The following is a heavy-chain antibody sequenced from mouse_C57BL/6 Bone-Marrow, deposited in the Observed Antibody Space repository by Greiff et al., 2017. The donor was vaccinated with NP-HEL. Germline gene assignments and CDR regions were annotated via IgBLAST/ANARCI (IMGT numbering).Heavy chain of an antibody. CDR3: ARHEEEDYDRGYAMDY. D-gene: IGHD2-4*01. Sequence: QVQLKESGAELVKPGASVKLSCKASGYTFTEYPIHWVKQRSGQGLEWIGWFYPGSGSIKYNEKFKDKATLTADKSSSTVYMELSRLTSEDSAVYFCARHEEEDYDRGYAMDYWGQGTSVTVSS. J-gene: IGHJ4*01. CDR2: FYPGSGSI. CDR1: GYTFTEYP. V-gene: IGHV1-62-2*01.